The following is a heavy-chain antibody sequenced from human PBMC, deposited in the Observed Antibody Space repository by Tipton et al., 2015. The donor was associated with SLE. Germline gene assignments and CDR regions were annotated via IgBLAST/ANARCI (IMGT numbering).Heavy chain of an antibody. J-gene: IGHJ4*02. Sequence: TLSLTCTVSGGSVSSSSYYRGWIRQPPGEGLEWIGTISYGGNTYYNPSLKTPVTISVDTSKNQFSLKLGSVTAADTAVYYCARRGTGGRSYDYWGQGTLVTVSS. CDR1: GGSVSSSSYY. V-gene: IGHV4-39*01. CDR3: ARRGTGGRSYDY. D-gene: IGHD7-27*01. CDR2: ISYGGNT.